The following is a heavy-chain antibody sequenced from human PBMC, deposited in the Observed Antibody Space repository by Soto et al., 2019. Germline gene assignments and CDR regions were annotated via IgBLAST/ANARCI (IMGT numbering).Heavy chain of an antibody. CDR1: GITCSDNA. J-gene: IGHJ4*02. CDR2: ISYDGSNT. Sequence: QVELVESGGGVVQPGRSLRVSCVASGITCSDNAMHWVRQAPGKGLEWVAVISYDGSNTYYADSVKGRLTISRDNSKNTLYLEMDSLRAEDTAVYYCATARGLGDYFDYWGQGTLVTVSS. V-gene: IGHV3-30-3*01. D-gene: IGHD1-26*01. CDR3: ATARGLGDYFDY.